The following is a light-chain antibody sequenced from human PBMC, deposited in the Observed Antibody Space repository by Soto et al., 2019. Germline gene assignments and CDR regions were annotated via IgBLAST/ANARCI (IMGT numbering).Light chain of an antibody. CDR1: QDISNS. CDR3: QHYNNLPPT. Sequence: DIKMTQSPSSLSASVGDRVTISCQSRQDISNSLNWYQQKPEKAPDLLIYDAYNLETGVPSRFSGSGAWTDFTLTISSLQPEDISTYYCQHYNNLPPTFGPGTHVDIK. V-gene: IGKV1-33*01. CDR2: DAY. J-gene: IGKJ3*01.